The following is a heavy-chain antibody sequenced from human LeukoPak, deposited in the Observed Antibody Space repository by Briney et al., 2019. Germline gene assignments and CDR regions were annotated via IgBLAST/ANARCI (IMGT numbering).Heavy chain of an antibody. J-gene: IGHJ5*02. V-gene: IGHV4-59*08. CDR1: GGSISSYY. Sequence: SETLSLTCTVYGGSISSYYWNWIRQPPGKGLEWIGYIYCSGSTNYNPSLKSRVTISVDTSKDQFSLKLSSVTAADTAVYYCARQLGMKGPFDHWGQGTLVTVSS. D-gene: IGHD7-27*01. CDR2: IYCSGST. CDR3: ARQLGMKGPFDH.